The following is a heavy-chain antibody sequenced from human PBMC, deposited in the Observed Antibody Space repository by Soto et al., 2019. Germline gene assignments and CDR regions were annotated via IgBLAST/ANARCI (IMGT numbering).Heavy chain of an antibody. V-gene: IGHV4-39*01. Sequence: SETLSLTCTVSGGSISSSSFYWGWVRQPPGKGLEWIGSIYYSGNTFYNPSLKSRVTISVDTSKNQFSLKLSSVPASDPAVYFFTIHLDTYYDHFSGGFDSWGQGTLVTVSS. D-gene: IGHD3-22*01. CDR1: GGSISSSSFY. J-gene: IGHJ5*01. CDR3: TIHLDTYYDHFSGGFDS. CDR2: IYYSGNT.